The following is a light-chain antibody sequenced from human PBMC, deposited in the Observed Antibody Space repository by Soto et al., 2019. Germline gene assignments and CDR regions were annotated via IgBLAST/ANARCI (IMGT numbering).Light chain of an antibody. CDR2: DAS. CDR1: QSISSW. J-gene: IGKJ2*01. Sequence: DIQMTQSPSTLSAYVGDRVTITCRASQSISSWLAWYQQKPGKAPKLLIYDASCLESGVPSRFSDSGSGTEFTLTISSLQPDDFATYYCQQYNSYSYTFGQGTKLEIK. CDR3: QQYNSYSYT. V-gene: IGKV1-5*01.